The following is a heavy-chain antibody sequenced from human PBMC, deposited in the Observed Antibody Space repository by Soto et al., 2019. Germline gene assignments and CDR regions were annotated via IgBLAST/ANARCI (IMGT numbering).Heavy chain of an antibody. CDR2: ISAYNGNT. CDR3: ARALIAVAGIQDYGMDV. D-gene: IGHD6-19*01. J-gene: IGHJ6*02. V-gene: IGHV1-18*01. Sequence: ASVKVSCKASGYTFTSYGISWVRQAPGQGLEWMGWISAYNGNTNYAQKLQGRVTMTTDTSTSTAYMELRSLRSDDTAVYYCARALIAVAGIQDYGMDVWGQGTTVTVSS. CDR1: GYTFTSYG.